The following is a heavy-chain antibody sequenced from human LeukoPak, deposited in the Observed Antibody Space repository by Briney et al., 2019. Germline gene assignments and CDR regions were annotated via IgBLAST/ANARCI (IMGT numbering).Heavy chain of an antibody. D-gene: IGHD6-13*01. Sequence: ESLNISSKGSGYTFTSYWSGFVTQVHGTFRAWMGIIYPGDSDARYSSAFQRQVTISADKSIITAYLQWSSLKASDTAMYYCARWGQQLVGDYWGKGPLVPVS. CDR3: ARWGQQLVGDY. V-gene: IGHV5-51*01. J-gene: IGHJ4*02. CDR2: IYPGDSDA. CDR1: GYTFTSYW.